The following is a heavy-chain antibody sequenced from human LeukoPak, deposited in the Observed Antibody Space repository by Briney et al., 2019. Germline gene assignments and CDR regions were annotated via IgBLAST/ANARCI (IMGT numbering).Heavy chain of an antibody. J-gene: IGHJ6*04. V-gene: IGHV3-23*01. CDR1: GFTFSSYA. CDR2: ISGSGGST. Sequence: GALRLSCAASGFTFSSYAMSWVRQAPGKGLEWVSAISGSGGSTYYADSVKGRFTISRDNSKNTLYLQMNSLRAEDTAVYYCAKLQYYDFWSGYSNMDVWGKGTTVTVSS. D-gene: IGHD3-3*01. CDR3: AKLQYYDFWSGYSNMDV.